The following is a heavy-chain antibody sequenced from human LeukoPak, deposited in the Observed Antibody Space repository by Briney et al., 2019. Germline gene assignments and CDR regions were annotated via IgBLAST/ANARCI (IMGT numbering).Heavy chain of an antibody. CDR2: INVSGGST. CDR1: GFTFSSYA. CDR3: AKDQYCTSTSCYVGY. J-gene: IGHJ4*02. Sequence: GGSLRLSCAASGFTFSSYAMSWVRQAPGKGLEWVSGINVSGGSTFYADSVRGRFTISRDNSKNTLYLQMNSLRAEDTAVYYCAKDQYCTSTSCYVGYWGQGTLVTVSS. V-gene: IGHV3-23*01. D-gene: IGHD2-2*01.